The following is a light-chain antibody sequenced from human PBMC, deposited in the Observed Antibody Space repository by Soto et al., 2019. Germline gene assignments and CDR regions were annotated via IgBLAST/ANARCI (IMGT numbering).Light chain of an antibody. CDR1: QGVSTS. V-gene: IGKV1-8*01. CDR2: AAS. Sequence: AIRMTQSPSSLSASTGDRVTITCRASQGVSTSLAWYQQKPGEAPKLLIFAASTLQSGDPSKFSGSGSGTDFTLTISCLQSDDFATYYCQQHNNYPPITFGQGTRLEI. CDR3: QQHNNYPPIT. J-gene: IGKJ5*01.